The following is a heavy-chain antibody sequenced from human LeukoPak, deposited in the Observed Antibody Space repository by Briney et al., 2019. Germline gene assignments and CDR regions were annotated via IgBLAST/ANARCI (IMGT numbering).Heavy chain of an antibody. D-gene: IGHD2-2*02. V-gene: IGHV4-59*01. CDR1: GGSIGSYY. CDR2: IYYIGRT. J-gene: IGHJ4*02. CDR3: ALIVVVPAAIPLLWFDY. Sequence: SETLSLTCTVAGGSIGSYYWSWIRQPPGKGLEWIGYIYYIGRTNYNPSLKSRVTISVDTSKNQFSLKLSPVTAADTAVYYCALIVVVPAAIPLLWFDYWAQGTLVTVSS.